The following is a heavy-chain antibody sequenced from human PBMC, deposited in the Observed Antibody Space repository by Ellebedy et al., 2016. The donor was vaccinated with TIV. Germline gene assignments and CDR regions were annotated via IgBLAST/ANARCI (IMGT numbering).Heavy chain of an antibody. Sequence: GASLRLSCAASGFIFSNSGMNWVRQAPGKGLEWVAFIRFDGNNAYYADSAKGRFTISRDNSKNTLYLQMNSLRAEDTAVYYCAKDRDNYGGAPYNGMDVWGQGTTVTVSS. V-gene: IGHV3-30*02. CDR1: GFIFSNSG. J-gene: IGHJ6*02. CDR3: AKDRDNYGGAPYNGMDV. CDR2: IRFDGNNA. D-gene: IGHD5-18*01.